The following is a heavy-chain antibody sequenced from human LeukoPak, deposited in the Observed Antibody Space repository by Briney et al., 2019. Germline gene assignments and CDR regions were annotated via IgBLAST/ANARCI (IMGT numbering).Heavy chain of an antibody. Sequence: SETLSLTCAVYGGSLSGYYWSWIRQSPGKGLEWIGEINHSGSTNYNPSLKSRVTISVDTSKNQFSLKLSSVTAADTAVYYCACGSYYIDYWGQGTLVTVSS. J-gene: IGHJ4*02. V-gene: IGHV4-34*01. CDR1: GGSLSGYY. CDR3: ACGSYYIDY. CDR2: INHSGST. D-gene: IGHD1-26*01.